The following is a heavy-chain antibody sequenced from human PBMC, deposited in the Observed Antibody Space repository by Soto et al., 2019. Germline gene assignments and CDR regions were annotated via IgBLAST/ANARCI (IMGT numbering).Heavy chain of an antibody. D-gene: IGHD6-19*01. CDR3: ARIWEESSGCTYYYYGMDV. CDR2: TYYRSKRYN. V-gene: IGHV6-1*01. CDR1: GDSVSINSAA. J-gene: IGHJ6*02. Sequence: SQTLSLTCAISGDSVSINSAAWNWIRQSPSRGLEWLGRTYYRSKRYNDYAGPGKSRITINPDTSKNQSALQLNSVAPEDTAVYYCARIWEESSGCTYYYYGMDVWGQGTTVTVSS.